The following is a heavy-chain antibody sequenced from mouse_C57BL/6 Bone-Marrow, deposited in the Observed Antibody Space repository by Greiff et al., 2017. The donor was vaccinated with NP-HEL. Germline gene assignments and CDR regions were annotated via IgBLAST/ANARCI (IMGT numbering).Heavy chain of an antibody. D-gene: IGHD1-1*01. Sequence: EVQLQQSGAELVRPGSSVKMSCKTSGYTFTSYGINWVKQRPGQGLEWIGYIYIGNGYTEYNEKFKGKATLTSDTSSSTAYMQLSSLTSEDSAIYVCASPYYYGSSYEAMDYWGQGTSVTVSS. CDR2: IYIGNGYT. V-gene: IGHV1-58*01. CDR1: GYTFTSYG. J-gene: IGHJ4*01. CDR3: ASPYYYGSSYEAMDY.